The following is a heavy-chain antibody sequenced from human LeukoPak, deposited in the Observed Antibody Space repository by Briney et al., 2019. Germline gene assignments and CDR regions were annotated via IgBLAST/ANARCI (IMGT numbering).Heavy chain of an antibody. V-gene: IGHV4-38-2*02. D-gene: IGHD6-13*01. J-gene: IGHJ5*02. CDR1: GYSISSGYY. CDR3: ARGYRSSWYLTWFDP. Sequence: SETLSLTCSVSGYSISSGYYWGWIRQPPGKGLEWIGSIYNSGSTYYNPSLKSRVTISLDTSKNQFSLKLSSVTAADTAVYYCARGYRSSWYLTWFDPSGQGTLVTVSS. CDR2: IYNSGST.